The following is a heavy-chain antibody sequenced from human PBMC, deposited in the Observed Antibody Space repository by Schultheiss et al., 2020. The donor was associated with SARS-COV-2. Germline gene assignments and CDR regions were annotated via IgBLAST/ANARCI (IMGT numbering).Heavy chain of an antibody. Sequence: GGSLRLSCAASGFTFSSYSMNWVRQAPGKGLEWVSYISSSSSTIYYADSVKGRFTISRDNAKNSLYLQMNSLRDEDTAVYYCARDRAMEWENNYYYYYGMDVWGQGTTVTVSS. D-gene: IGHD1-26*01. CDR1: GFTFSSYS. CDR3: ARDRAMEWENNYYYYYGMDV. J-gene: IGHJ6*02. CDR2: ISSSSSTI. V-gene: IGHV3-48*02.